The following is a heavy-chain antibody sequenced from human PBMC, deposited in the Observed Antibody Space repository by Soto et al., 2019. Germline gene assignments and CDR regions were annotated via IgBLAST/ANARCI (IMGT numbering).Heavy chain of an antibody. CDR3: ATPRSGTTTGSGGFDH. Sequence: EVQLLESGGGLVQPGGSLRLSCAASGFIISSYDMSWVRQAPGKGLEWVADISGSGANRYFADTVKGRFTISRDNSKNTLYVQMNSLRAEDTAVYYCATPRSGTTTGSGGFDHWGQGTLVTVSS. CDR1: GFIISSYD. D-gene: IGHD4-17*01. V-gene: IGHV3-23*01. CDR2: ISGSGANR. J-gene: IGHJ4*02.